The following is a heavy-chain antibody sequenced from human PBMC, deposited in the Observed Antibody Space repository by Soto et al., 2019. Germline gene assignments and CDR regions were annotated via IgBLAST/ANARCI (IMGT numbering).Heavy chain of an antibody. V-gene: IGHV3-73*02. CDR1: GFTFSGSA. CDR2: IRSKDNIYAT. J-gene: IGHJ6*02. D-gene: IGHD3-10*01. Sequence: EVQLVESGGGLVQPGGSLKLSCAASGFTFSGSAMHWVRQASGKGLEWVGRIRSKDNIYATAYAASVKGRFTISRDDSKNTAYLQMNSLKTEDTAVYYCTSSSGSGHYYYYGMDVWCQGTTVTVSS. CDR3: TSSSGSGHYYYYGMDV.